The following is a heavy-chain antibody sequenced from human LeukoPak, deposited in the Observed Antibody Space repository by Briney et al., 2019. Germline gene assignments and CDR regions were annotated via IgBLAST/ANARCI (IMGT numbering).Heavy chain of an antibody. Sequence: AAVKVSCKASGYTFTGYYMHWVRQAPGQGLEWMGWINPNSGGTNYAQKFQGWVTMTRDTSISTAYMELRRLRSDDTAVYYCARTMYSSSWYVLDYWGQGTLVTVSS. CDR1: GYTFTGYY. D-gene: IGHD6-13*01. CDR3: ARTMYSSSWYVLDY. CDR2: INPNSGGT. J-gene: IGHJ4*02. V-gene: IGHV1-2*04.